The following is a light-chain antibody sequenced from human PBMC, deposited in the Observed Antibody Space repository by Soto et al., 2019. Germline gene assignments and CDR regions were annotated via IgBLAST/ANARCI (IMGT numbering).Light chain of an antibody. Sequence: DIQMTQSPSTLSGPVGDRVTITCRASQTISSWLAWYQQKPGKAPKLLIYKASTLKSGVPSRFSGSGSGTEFTLTISGLQPDDFATYYCQHYNSYSEAFGQGTKVDIK. CDR2: KAS. CDR3: QHYNSYSEA. V-gene: IGKV1-5*03. J-gene: IGKJ1*01. CDR1: QTISSW.